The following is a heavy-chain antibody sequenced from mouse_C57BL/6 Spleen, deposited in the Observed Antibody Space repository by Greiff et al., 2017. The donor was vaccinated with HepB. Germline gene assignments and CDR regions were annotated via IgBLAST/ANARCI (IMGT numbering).Heavy chain of an antibody. CDR2: ISYDGSN. V-gene: IGHV3-6*01. CDR1: GYSITSGYY. D-gene: IGHD1-1*01. CDR3: ARDPGPYYYGSSPYYFDY. Sequence: EVKLQESGPGLVKPSQSLSLTCSVTGYSITSGYYWNWIRQFPGNKLEWMGYISYDGSNNYNPSLKNRISITRDTSKNQFFLKLNSVTTEDTATYYCARDPGPYYYGSSPYYFDYWGQGTTLTVSS. J-gene: IGHJ2*01.